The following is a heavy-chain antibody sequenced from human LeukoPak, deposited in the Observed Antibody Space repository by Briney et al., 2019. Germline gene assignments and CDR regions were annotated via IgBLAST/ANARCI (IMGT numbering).Heavy chain of an antibody. D-gene: IGHD3-10*01. CDR1: GFTVSSNS. CDR3: ARTMVRGLAYGMDV. CDR2: IYSAGST. Sequence: GGSLRLSCAASGFTVSSNSMTWVRQAPGKGLQWVSVIYSAGSTYYADSVKSRFTISRDNSKNTLFLQMNSLRAEDAAVYYCARTMVRGLAYGMDVWGQGTTVTVSS. J-gene: IGHJ6*02. V-gene: IGHV3-66*01.